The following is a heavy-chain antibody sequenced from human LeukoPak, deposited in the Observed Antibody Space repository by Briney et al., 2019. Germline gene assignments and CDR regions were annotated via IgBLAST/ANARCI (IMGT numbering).Heavy chain of an antibody. CDR1: GFTFSSYW. V-gene: IGHV3-21*01. Sequence: GGSLRLSCAASGFTFSSYWMHWVRQAPGKGLVWVSSISSSSYIYYADSVKGRSTISRDNAKNSLYLQMNSLRAEDTAVYYCARSYGPSDYWGQGTLVTVSS. CDR2: ISSSSYI. J-gene: IGHJ4*02. D-gene: IGHD4-17*01. CDR3: ARSYGPSDY.